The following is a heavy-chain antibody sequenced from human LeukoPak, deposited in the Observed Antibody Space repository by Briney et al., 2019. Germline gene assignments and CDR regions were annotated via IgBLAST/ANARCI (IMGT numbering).Heavy chain of an antibody. CDR2: INHSGST. D-gene: IGHD3-10*01. Sequence: KPSETLSLTCAVYGGSFSGYYWSWIRQPPGKGLEWIGEINHSGSTNYNPSLKSRVTISVDTSKNQFSLKLSSVTAADTAVYYCATSMVRRRYYFDYWGQGTLVTVSS. J-gene: IGHJ4*02. CDR3: ATSMVRRRYYFDY. V-gene: IGHV4-34*01. CDR1: GGSFSGYY.